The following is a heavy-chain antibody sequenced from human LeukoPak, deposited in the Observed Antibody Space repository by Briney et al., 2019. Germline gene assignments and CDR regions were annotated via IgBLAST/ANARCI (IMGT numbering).Heavy chain of an antibody. V-gene: IGHV4-59*12. J-gene: IGHJ4*02. CDR2: IYYSGST. Sequence: PSETLSLTCTVSGGSISSYYWSWIRQPPGKGLEWIGYIYYSGSTNYNPSLESRVTMSVDTSKDQFSLNLISVTAADTAVYYCARALNPLTGTYYFDYWGQGTLVTVSS. D-gene: IGHD4/OR15-4a*01. CDR1: GGSISSYY. CDR3: ARALNPLTGTYYFDY.